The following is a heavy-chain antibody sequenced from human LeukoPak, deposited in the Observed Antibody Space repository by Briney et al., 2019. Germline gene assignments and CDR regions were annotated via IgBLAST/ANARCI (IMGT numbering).Heavy chain of an antibody. V-gene: IGHV4-59*01. Sequence: NPSETLSLTCTVSGGSISSYYWSWIRQPPGKGLEWIGYIYYSGSTNYNPSLKSRVTISVDTSKNQFSLKLSSVTAADTAVYYCARVYSSGWPHAPWGQGTLVTVSS. D-gene: IGHD6-19*01. J-gene: IGHJ5*02. CDR1: GGSISSYY. CDR2: IYYSGST. CDR3: ARVYSSGWPHAP.